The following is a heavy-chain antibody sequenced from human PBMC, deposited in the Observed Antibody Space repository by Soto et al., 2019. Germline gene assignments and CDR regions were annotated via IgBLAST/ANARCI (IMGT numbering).Heavy chain of an antibody. V-gene: IGHV1-18*01. J-gene: IGHJ3*02. CDR1: GYTFTSDG. CDR2: ISAYNGNT. CDR3: ASAILPHETGMAFDI. Sequence: QVQLVQSGAEVKKPGASVKVSCKASGYTFTSDGISWVRQAPGQGLEWMGWISAYNGNTNYAQKLQGRVTMTTDTSTSTAYMELRSLRSDDTAVYYCASAILPHETGMAFDIWGQGTMVTVSS. D-gene: IGHD2-21*01.